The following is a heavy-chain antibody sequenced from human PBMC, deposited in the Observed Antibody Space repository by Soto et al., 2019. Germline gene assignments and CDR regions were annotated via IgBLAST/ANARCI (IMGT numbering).Heavy chain of an antibody. J-gene: IGHJ5*02. CDR1: GGTFSSYA. Sequence: SVKVSCKASGGTFSSYAISWVRQAPGQGLEWMGGIIPIFGTANYAQKFQGRVTITADKSTSAAYMELSSLRSEDTAVYYCSRGRLGRYWSGGSCYRTARDWFDPWGQGTLVTVSS. V-gene: IGHV1-69*06. CDR2: IIPIFGTA. CDR3: SRGRLGRYWSGGSCYRTARDWFDP. D-gene: IGHD2-15*01.